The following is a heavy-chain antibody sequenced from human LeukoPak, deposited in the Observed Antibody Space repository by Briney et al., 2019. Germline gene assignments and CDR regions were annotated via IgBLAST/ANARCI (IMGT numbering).Heavy chain of an antibody. CDR2: ISAYNGNT. D-gene: IGHD2-2*01. J-gene: IGHJ4*02. CDR1: GYTFTSYG. Sequence: ASVTVSCKASGYTFTSYGISGVRQAPGQGVEWMGWISAYNGNTNYAQKLQGRVTMTTDTSTSTAYMELRSLRSDDTAVYYCARAAGVPAAISSDYWGQGTLVTVSS. V-gene: IGHV1-18*04. CDR3: ARAAGVPAAISSDY.